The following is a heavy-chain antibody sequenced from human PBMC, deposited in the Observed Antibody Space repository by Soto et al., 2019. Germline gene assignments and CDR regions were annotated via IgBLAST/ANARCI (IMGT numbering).Heavy chain of an antibody. CDR1: GFTFSSYW. J-gene: IGHJ4*02. D-gene: IGHD2-15*01. V-gene: IGHV3-7*03. CDR2: IKEDGSEK. CDR3: GRGYARCDY. Sequence: LRLSCVASGFTFSSYWMSWVRQAPGKGPEWVANIKEDGSEKYYVDSVKGRFTISRDNVKNSLYLQMNSLRAEDTAVYYCGRGYARCDYWGQGTLVTVSS.